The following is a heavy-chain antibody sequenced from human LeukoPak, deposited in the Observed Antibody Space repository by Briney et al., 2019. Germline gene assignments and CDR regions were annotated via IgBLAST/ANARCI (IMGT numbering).Heavy chain of an antibody. D-gene: IGHD3-10*01. CDR1: GYTFTSYG. CDR3: ARDGYLWFGESPYYGMDV. V-gene: IGHV1-18*01. J-gene: IGHJ6*02. Sequence: ASVKVSCKASGYTFTSYGISWVRQAPGQGLEWMGWISAYNGNTNYAQKLQGRVTMTTDTSTSTAYMELRSPRSDDTAVYYCARDGYLWFGESPYYGMDVWGQGTTVTVSS. CDR2: ISAYNGNT.